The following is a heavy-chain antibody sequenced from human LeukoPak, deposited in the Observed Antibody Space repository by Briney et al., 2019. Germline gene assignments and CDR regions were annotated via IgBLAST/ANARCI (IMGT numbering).Heavy chain of an antibody. V-gene: IGHV4-39*07. CDR3: ARGSFYYDSSGYQYYFDY. Sequence: SETLSLTCTVSGGSISSSSYYWGWIRQPPGKGLEWIGSIYYSGSTYYNPSLKSRVTISVDTSKNQFSLKLSSVTAADTAVYYCARGSFYYDSSGYQYYFDYWGQGTLVTVSS. CDR1: GGSISSSSYY. CDR2: IYYSGST. D-gene: IGHD3-22*01. J-gene: IGHJ4*02.